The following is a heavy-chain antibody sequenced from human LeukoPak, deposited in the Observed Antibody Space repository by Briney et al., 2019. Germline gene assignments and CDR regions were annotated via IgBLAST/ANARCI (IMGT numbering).Heavy chain of an antibody. D-gene: IGHD2-2*01. Sequence: GASVKDSCKAAGFTFIYDVNWVRQAAGQGLEWMGWMNPNSGATNYTPRLQGRVTFSGSTSIGTAYMELSGLSTEDTGVYYCATREKTSPIYNKWGQGTLVTVSS. V-gene: IGHV1-8*03. CDR1: GFTFIYD. CDR3: ATREKTSPIYNK. CDR2: MNPNSGAT. J-gene: IGHJ4*02.